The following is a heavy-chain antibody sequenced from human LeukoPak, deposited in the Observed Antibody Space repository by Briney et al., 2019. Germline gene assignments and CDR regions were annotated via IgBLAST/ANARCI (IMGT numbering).Heavy chain of an antibody. D-gene: IGHD3-22*01. Sequence: SETLSLTCTVSGGSISSYYWSWIRQPPGKGLEWIGYIYYSGSTYYNPSLKSRVTISVDTSKNQFSLKLSSVTAADTAVYYCARDPNYYDSSGFDWGQGTLVTVSS. J-gene: IGHJ4*02. CDR3: ARDPNYYDSSGFD. CDR1: GGSISSYY. CDR2: IYYSGST. V-gene: IGHV4-59*12.